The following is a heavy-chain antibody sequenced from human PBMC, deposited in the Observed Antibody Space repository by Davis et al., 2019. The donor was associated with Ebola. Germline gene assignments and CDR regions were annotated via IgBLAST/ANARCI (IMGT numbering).Heavy chain of an antibody. D-gene: IGHD3-22*01. J-gene: IGHJ4*02. Sequence: AASVKVSCKASGGTFSSYTISWVRQAPGQGLEWMGRIIPILGIANYAQKFQGRVTITADKSTSTAYMELSSLRSEDTAVYYCARSISYYYDSGGYYSFGYWGQGTLVTVSS. V-gene: IGHV1-69*02. CDR3: ARSISYYYDSGGYYSFGY. CDR1: GGTFSSYT. CDR2: IIPILGIA.